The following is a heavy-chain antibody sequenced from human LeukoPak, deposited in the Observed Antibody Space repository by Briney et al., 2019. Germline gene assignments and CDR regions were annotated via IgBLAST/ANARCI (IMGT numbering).Heavy chain of an antibody. V-gene: IGHV4-4*07. J-gene: IGHJ5*02. CDR1: GGSISSYY. D-gene: IGHD3-10*01. Sequence: SETLSLTCTVSGGSISSYYWSWIRQPAGKGLEWIGHIYISGSTNYNPSLKSRVTMSVDTSKNQFPLKLSSVTAADTAVYSCARGSVRGEFDPWGQGTLVTVSS. CDR2: IYISGST. CDR3: ARGSVRGEFDP.